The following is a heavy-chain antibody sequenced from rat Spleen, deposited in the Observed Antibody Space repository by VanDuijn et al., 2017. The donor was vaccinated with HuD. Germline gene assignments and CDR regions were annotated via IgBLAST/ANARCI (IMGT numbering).Heavy chain of an antibody. CDR1: GFTFSSFP. Sequence: EVQLVESDGGLVQPGRSMKLSCAASGFTFSSFPMAWVRQAPTKGLEWVATISYDGSTTYYPDSVKGRFTISRDNAKSTLYLQMDSLRSEDTATYYCARHPGITTYYFDYWGQGVMVTVSS. D-gene: IGHD1-4*01. J-gene: IGHJ2*01. CDR2: ISYDGSTT. CDR3: ARHPGITTYYFDY. V-gene: IGHV5-29*01.